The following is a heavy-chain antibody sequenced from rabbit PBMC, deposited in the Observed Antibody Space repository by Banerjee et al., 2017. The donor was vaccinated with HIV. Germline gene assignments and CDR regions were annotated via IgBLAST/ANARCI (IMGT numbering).Heavy chain of an antibody. CDR1: GFTLSSSDY. CDR2: IWTGDGGT. CDR3: TRHNSGGNIYNL. V-gene: IGHV1S45*01. D-gene: IGHD1-1*01. J-gene: IGHJ4*01. Sequence: QEQLVESGGGLVQPEGSLTLTCKASGFTLSSSDYMCWVRQAPGKGLEWIACIWTGDGGTYYASWPKGRFTISKTSSTVDLKMTSLTDADTATYFCTRHNSGGNIYNLWGPGTLVTVS.